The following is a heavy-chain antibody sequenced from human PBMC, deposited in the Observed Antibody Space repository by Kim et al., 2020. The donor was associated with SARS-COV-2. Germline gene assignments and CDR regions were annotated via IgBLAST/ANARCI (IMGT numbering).Heavy chain of an antibody. D-gene: IGHD6-13*01. V-gene: IGHV1-46*01. J-gene: IGHJ3*02. Sequence: AQKFQGRVTMTRYTSTSTVYMELSSLRSEDTAVYYCAREGQQLVHDAFDIWGQGTMVTVSS. CDR3: AREGQQLVHDAFDI.